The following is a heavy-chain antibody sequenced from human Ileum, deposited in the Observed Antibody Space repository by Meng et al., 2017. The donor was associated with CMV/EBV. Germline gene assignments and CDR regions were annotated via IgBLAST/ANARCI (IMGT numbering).Heavy chain of an antibody. V-gene: IGHV3-23*01. CDR2: ISGSGGST. CDR1: GFTFSSYA. J-gene: IGHJ4*02. Sequence: GESPKLPCAASGFTFSSYAMSWVRQAPGKGLEWVSAISGSGGSTYYADSVKGRFTISRDNSKNTLYLQMNSLRAEDTAVYYCAKDGGGLDPRELFDYWGQGTLVTVSS. CDR3: AKDGGGLDPRELFDY. D-gene: IGHD3/OR15-3a*01.